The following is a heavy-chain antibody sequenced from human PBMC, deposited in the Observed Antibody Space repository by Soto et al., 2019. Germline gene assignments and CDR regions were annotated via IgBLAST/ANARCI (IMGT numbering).Heavy chain of an antibody. J-gene: IGHJ6*02. CDR3: VRENYYYGMDV. Sequence: GGSLRLSCAASGFTFTNYVMSWVRQAPGKGLEWVSAINSAGSTFYADSVKGRFTISRDNSKNTLYLQMNSLRVEDTAMYYCVRENYYYGMDVWGQGTAVTVSS. V-gene: IGHV3-66*01. CDR1: GFTFTNYV. CDR2: INSAGST.